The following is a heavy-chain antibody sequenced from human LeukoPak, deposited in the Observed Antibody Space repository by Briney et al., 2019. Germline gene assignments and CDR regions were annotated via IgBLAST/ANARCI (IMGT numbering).Heavy chain of an antibody. CDR3: AKSSLLWFGELTPLDY. D-gene: IGHD3-10*01. Sequence: GGSLRLSCAASGLTFSSYGMSWVRQAPGKGREWVSAISGSGGSTYYADSVKGRFTISRDNSKNTLYLQMNSLRAEDTAVYYCAKSSLLWFGELTPLDYWGQGTLVTVSS. J-gene: IGHJ4*02. CDR2: ISGSGGST. CDR1: GLTFSSYG. V-gene: IGHV3-23*01.